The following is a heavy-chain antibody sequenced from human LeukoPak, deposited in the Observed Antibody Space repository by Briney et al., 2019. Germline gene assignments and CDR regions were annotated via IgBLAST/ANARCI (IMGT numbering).Heavy chain of an antibody. Sequence: SQTLSLTCAISADSVSSNSAAWNWIRQPPSRGLEWLGRTYYRSKWYNDYAVSVKSRITINPDTYKNQFSLQLNSVTPDDTAVYYCTRGGSGMTVALFDNWGQGTLVTVSS. CDR3: TRGGSGMTVALFDN. V-gene: IGHV6-1*01. CDR1: ADSVSSNSAA. CDR2: TYYRSKWYN. D-gene: IGHD2-21*02. J-gene: IGHJ4*02.